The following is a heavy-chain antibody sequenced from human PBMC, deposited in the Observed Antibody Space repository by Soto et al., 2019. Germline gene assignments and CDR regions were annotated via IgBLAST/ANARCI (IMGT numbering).Heavy chain of an antibody. Sequence: QVQLQESGPGLVKPSETLSLTCTVSGGSISSYYWSWIRQPPGKGLEWIGYIYYSGSTNYNPSLKRRATIAEDTSKTQSPRKLSFVTAAATAVYYWEGGSLTIFYAWGQGTLVTVSS. J-gene: IGHJ5*02. CDR3: EGGSLTIFYA. V-gene: IGHV4-59*08. D-gene: IGHD3-3*01. CDR1: GGSISSYY. CDR2: IYYSGST.